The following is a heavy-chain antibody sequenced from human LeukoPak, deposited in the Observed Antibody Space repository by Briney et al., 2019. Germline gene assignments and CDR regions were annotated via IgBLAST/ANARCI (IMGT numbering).Heavy chain of an antibody. V-gene: IGHV1-8*03. CDR3: ARSLRLRCGGDCSPGY. CDR1: GYTFTSYD. CDR2: MNPNSGNT. D-gene: IGHD2-21*01. J-gene: IGHJ4*02. Sequence: ASVKVSCKASGYTFTSYDINWVRQATGQGLEWMGWMNPNSGNTGYAQKFQGRVTITRNTSISTAYMELSSLRSEDTAVYYCARSLRLRCGGDCSPGYWGQGTLVTVSS.